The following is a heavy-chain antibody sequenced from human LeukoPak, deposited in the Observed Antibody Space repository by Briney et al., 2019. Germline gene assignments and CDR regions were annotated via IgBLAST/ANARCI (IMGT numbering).Heavy chain of an antibody. CDR1: GGSISSYY. CDR3: ARDRLSSGGYSGFDY. Sequence: SETLSLTCTVSGGSISSYYWSWNRQPPGKGLEWIWYSYYSGSTNYNPSLKSRVTISVDTSKNQFSLKLSSVTAADTAVYYCARDRLSSGGYSGFDYWGQGTLVTVSS. D-gene: IGHD6-19*01. J-gene: IGHJ4*02. V-gene: IGHV4-59*01. CDR2: SYYSGST.